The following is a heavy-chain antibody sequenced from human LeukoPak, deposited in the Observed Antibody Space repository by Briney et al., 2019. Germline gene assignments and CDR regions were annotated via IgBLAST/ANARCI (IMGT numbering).Heavy chain of an antibody. CDR3: WGFGELLLIDY. Sequence: PGGSLRLSCAASGFTFSSYWMSWVRQAPGKGLEWVANIKQDGSEKYYVDPVKGRFTISRDNAKNSLYLQMNSLRAEDTAVYYCWGFGELLLIDYWGQGTLVTVSS. V-gene: IGHV3-7*01. D-gene: IGHD3-10*01. CDR2: IKQDGSEK. J-gene: IGHJ4*02. CDR1: GFTFSSYW.